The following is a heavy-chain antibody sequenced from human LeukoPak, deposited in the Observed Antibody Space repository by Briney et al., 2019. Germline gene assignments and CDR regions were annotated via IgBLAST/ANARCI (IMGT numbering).Heavy chain of an antibody. Sequence: SQTLSLTCTVSGGSISSGGYYWSWIRQHPGKGLEWIGYIYYSGSTYYNPSLKSRVTISVDTSKNQFSLKLSSVTAADTAVYYCARWLGYCSSTGCSYFDYWGQGTLVTVSS. CDR1: GGSISSGGYY. CDR3: ARWLGYCSSTGCSYFDY. CDR2: IYYSGST. D-gene: IGHD2-2*01. V-gene: IGHV4-31*03. J-gene: IGHJ4*02.